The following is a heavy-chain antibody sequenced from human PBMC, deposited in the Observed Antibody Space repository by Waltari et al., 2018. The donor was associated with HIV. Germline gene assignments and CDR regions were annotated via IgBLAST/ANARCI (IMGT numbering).Heavy chain of an antibody. CDR1: GFTFSSYA. Sequence: EVQLLESGGGLVQPGGSLRLSCAASGFTFSSYAMSWVRQAPGKGLEWVSAISGSGGSTDYTDSVKGRFTISRDNSKNTLYLQMNSLRAEDTAVYYCAKAKLLWFGELLYTDAFDIWGQGTMVTVSS. D-gene: IGHD3-10*01. J-gene: IGHJ3*02. CDR3: AKAKLLWFGELLYTDAFDI. CDR2: ISGSGGST. V-gene: IGHV3-23*01.